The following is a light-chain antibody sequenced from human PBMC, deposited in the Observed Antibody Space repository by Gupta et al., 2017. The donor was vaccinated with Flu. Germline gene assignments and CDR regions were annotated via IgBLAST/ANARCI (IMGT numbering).Light chain of an antibody. CDR3: MQPLNSPWT. CDR1: QSLLYSNGYNY. Sequence: DIVMTQSPLSLAVTPGEPASISCRSSQSLLYSNGYNYVNWYLQKPGQSPQLLIHLGSNRASGVPDRCSGSGSGTYFTLKSSRVEAEDVGIYFCMQPLNSPWTFGQGTKVEIK. CDR2: LGS. V-gene: IGKV2-28*01. J-gene: IGKJ1*01.